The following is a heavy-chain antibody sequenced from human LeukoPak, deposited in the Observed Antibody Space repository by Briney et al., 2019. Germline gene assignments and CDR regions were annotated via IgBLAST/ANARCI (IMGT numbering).Heavy chain of an antibody. CDR2: ISAYNGNT. J-gene: IGHJ3*02. Sequence: GASVNVSCKASGYTFTSYGISWVRQAPGQGLEWMGWISAYNGNTNYAQKLQGRVTMTTDTSTITAYMELRSLRSDDTAVYYCARDARYVEMATMNAFDIWGQGTMVTVSS. CDR1: GYTFTSYG. CDR3: ARDARYVEMATMNAFDI. D-gene: IGHD5-24*01. V-gene: IGHV1-18*01.